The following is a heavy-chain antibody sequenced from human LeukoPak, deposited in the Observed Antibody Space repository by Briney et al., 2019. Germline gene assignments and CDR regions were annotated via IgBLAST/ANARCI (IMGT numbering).Heavy chain of an antibody. CDR3: ARDKEEGSSSGSIFDI. D-gene: IGHD1-26*01. CDR1: GFSFSSYN. CDR2: ITSSSTYT. Sequence: GGSLRLSCAASGFSFSSYNMNWVRQTPGKGLEWVSSITSSSTYTFYADSVKGRFTISRDNARNSLYLQMNSLRAEDTAVYYCARDKEEGSSSGSIFDIWGQGTMVTVSS. V-gene: IGHV3-21*01. J-gene: IGHJ3*02.